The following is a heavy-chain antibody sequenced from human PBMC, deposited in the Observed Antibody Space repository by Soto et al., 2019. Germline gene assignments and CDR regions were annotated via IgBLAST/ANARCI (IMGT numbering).Heavy chain of an antibody. D-gene: IGHD3-3*01. Sequence: EVQLLESGGGLVQPGGSLRLSCAASGFTFSSYGMTWVRQAPGKGLEWVSFSSATGAGTYYADSVKGRFTISSDNSKNTLYLQMTTLRAADTAVYYCAKDRRAGGNYGFYSDCWGQGDLVIVSS. CDR2: SSATGAGT. V-gene: IGHV3-23*01. CDR3: AKDRRAGGNYGFYSDC. J-gene: IGHJ4*02. CDR1: GFTFSSYG.